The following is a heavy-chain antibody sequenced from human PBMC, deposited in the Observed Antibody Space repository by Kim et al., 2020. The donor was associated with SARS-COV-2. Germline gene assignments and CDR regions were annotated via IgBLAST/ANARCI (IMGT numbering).Heavy chain of an antibody. V-gene: IGHV4-34*01. CDR1: GGSFSGYY. D-gene: IGHD6-6*01. CDR3: ARDPSYSSSPPYAFDI. CDR2: INHSGST. J-gene: IGHJ3*02. Sequence: SETLSLTCAVYGGSFSGYYWSWIRQPPGKGLEWIGEINHSGSTNYNPSLKSRVTISVDTSKNQFSLKLSSVTAADTAVYYCARDPSYSSSPPYAFDIWGQGTMVTVSS.